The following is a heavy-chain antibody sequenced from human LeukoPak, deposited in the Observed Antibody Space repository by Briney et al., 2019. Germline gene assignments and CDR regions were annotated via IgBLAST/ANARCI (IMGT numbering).Heavy chain of an antibody. D-gene: IGHD3-10*01. CDR3: AKTLSTARGGSGFDY. CDR2: IWYDGSNK. J-gene: IGHJ4*02. Sequence: GRSLRLSCAASGFIFSNYGMHWVRQAPGKGLEWVAVIWYDGSNKYYADSVKGRFTISRDNSKNTLYLQMNSLRAEDTAVYYCAKTLSTARGGSGFDYWGQGTLVTVSS. CDR1: GFIFSNYG. V-gene: IGHV3-33*06.